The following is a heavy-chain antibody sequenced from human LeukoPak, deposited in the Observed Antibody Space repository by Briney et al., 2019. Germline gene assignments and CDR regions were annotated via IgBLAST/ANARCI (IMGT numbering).Heavy chain of an antibody. J-gene: IGHJ5*02. CDR2: IYPGDSDT. D-gene: IGHD4-17*01. CDR1: GYSFTSYW. Sequence: GGSLRLSCKGSGYSFTSYWIGWVRQMPGKGLEWMWIIYPGDSDTSYTSSVKGRVTISADKSISTAYLQWSSLKASDTAMYYCARHGPAPDYGDYGPALDNWFDPWGQGTLVTVSS. CDR3: ARHGPAPDYGDYGPALDNWFDP. V-gene: IGHV5-51*01.